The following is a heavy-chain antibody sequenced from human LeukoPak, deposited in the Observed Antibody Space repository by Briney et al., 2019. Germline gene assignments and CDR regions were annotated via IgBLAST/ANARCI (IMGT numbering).Heavy chain of an antibody. J-gene: IGHJ4*02. CDR2: IWYDGSIK. Sequence: GGSLRLSCAASGFTFSSYGMHWVRQAPGKGLEWVAVIWYDGSIKYYADSVKGRFTISRDIAKNTLYLQMNSLRAEDTGVYYCAKDHYWSIDYWGRGTLVTVSS. V-gene: IGHV3-33*03. D-gene: IGHD3-3*01. CDR1: GFTFSSYG. CDR3: AKDHYWSIDY.